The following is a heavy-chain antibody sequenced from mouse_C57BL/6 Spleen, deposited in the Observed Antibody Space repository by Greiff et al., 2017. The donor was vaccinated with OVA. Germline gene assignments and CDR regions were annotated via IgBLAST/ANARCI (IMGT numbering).Heavy chain of an antibody. CDR3: ARRNWDYDEGFAY. CDR1: GYAFTNYL. V-gene: IGHV1-54*01. J-gene: IGHJ3*01. CDR2: INPGSGGT. Sequence: VQLQQSGAELVRPGTSVKVSCKASGYAFTNYLIEWVKQRPGQGLEWIGVINPGSGGTNYNEKFKGKATLTADKSSSTAYMQLSSLTSEDSAVYFCARRNWDYDEGFAYWGQGTLVTVSA. D-gene: IGHD2-4*01.